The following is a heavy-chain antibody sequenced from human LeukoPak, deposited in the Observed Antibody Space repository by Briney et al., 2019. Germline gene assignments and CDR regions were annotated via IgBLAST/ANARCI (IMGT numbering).Heavy chain of an antibody. D-gene: IGHD2-2*01. CDR1: GFTFSRYG. Sequence: PGGSLRLSCAASGFTFSRYGMHWVRQAPGKGLEWVALISYDGSNKYYADSVKGRFTISRDNFKNILYLQMNSLRAEDTAVYYCAKDRDCSSTRCSSYFDYWGQGTLVTVSS. CDR2: ISYDGSNK. CDR3: AKDRDCSSTRCSSYFDY. V-gene: IGHV3-30*18. J-gene: IGHJ4*02.